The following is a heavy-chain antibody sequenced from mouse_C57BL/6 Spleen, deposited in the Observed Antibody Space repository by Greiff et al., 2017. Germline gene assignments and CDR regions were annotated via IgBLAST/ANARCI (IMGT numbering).Heavy chain of an antibody. J-gene: IGHJ4*01. V-gene: IGHV1-26*01. CDR2: INPNNGGT. Sequence: VQLKQPGPELVKPGASVKISCKASGYTFTDYYMNWVKQSHGKSLEWIGDINPNNGGTSYNQKFKGKATLTVDKSSSTAYMELRSLTSEDSAVYYCARLPIYYDYDDYAMDYWGQGTSVTVSS. CDR3: ARLPIYYDYDDYAMDY. D-gene: IGHD2-4*01. CDR1: GYTFTDYY.